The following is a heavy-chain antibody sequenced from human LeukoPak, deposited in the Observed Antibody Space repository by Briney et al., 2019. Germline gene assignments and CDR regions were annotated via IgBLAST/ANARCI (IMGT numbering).Heavy chain of an antibody. Sequence: PGGSLRLSCAASGFTFSSYGMDSVRQAPRNGLGWEPVISSDESITYYAVSVKGRFTISRDSSKNTLYLQMSSLRAEDTAMYYCAKAAVPRYYFYYMDVWGKGTTVTVSS. CDR3: AKAAVPRYYFYYMDV. J-gene: IGHJ6*03. V-gene: IGHV3-30*18. D-gene: IGHD4-17*01. CDR2: ISSDESIT. CDR1: GFTFSSYG.